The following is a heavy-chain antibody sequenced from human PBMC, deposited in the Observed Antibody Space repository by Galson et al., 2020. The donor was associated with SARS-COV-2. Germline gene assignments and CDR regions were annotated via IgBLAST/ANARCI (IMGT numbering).Heavy chain of an antibody. CDR1: GGAVTGRDHF. D-gene: IGHD6-25*01. V-gene: IGHV4-61*02. Sequence: SETLSLTCSVSGGAVTGRDHFWSWIRQPASKSLEWLGRIDASGTTRYNDALKSRVSISLDSSRNQVSLRLSVVTAADTAIYYCVRDASHSGWPSMIASWGQGILVTVSP. CDR3: VRDASHSGWPSMIAS. CDR2: IDASGTT. J-gene: IGHJ4*02.